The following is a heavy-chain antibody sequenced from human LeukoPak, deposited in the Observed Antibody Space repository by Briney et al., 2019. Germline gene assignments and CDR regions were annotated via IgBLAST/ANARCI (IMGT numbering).Heavy chain of an antibody. D-gene: IGHD6-6*01. CDR3: ARDPYSSSSPLDY. CDR2: IKQDGSEK. V-gene: IGHV3-7*01. CDR1: GFTFSSYW. J-gene: IGHJ4*02. Sequence: PGGSLRLSCAASGFTFSSYWMSWVRQAPGKGLEWVANIKQDGSEKYYEDSVKGRFTISRDNAKNSLYLQMNSLRAEDTAVYYCARDPYSSSSPLDYWGQGTLVTVSS.